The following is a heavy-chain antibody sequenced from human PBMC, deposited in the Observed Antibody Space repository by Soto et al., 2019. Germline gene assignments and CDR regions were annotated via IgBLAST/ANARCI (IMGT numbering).Heavy chain of an antibody. J-gene: IGHJ4*02. CDR3: ASLDYGDYDVDDY. Sequence: GGSLRLSCAASGFTFSSYAMSWVRQAPGKGLEWVSAISGSGSSTYYADSVKGRFTISRDNSKNTLYLQMNSLRAEDTAVYYCASLDYGDYDVDDYWGQGTLVTVSS. CDR1: GFTFSSYA. D-gene: IGHD4-17*01. V-gene: IGHV3-23*01. CDR2: ISGSGSST.